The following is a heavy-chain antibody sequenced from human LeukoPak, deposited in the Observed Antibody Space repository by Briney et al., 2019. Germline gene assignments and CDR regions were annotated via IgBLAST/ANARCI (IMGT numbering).Heavy chain of an antibody. CDR2: ISAHNGNT. CDR3: ARDSDTIFGVVTPSFDY. Sequence: ASVKVSCKASGYTFTSYGISWVRQAPGQGLEWMGWISAHNGNTNYAQKLQGRVTMTTDTSTSTAYMELRSLRSDDTAVYYCARDSDTIFGVVTPSFDYWGQGTLVTVSS. D-gene: IGHD3-3*01. V-gene: IGHV1-18*01. J-gene: IGHJ4*02. CDR1: GYTFTSYG.